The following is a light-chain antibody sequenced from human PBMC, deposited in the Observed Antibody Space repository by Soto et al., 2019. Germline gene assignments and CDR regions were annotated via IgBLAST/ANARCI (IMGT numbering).Light chain of an antibody. CDR1: SSDVGGYNR. CDR2: EVS. CDR3: SSYTSSITWV. Sequence: QSVLTQPPSVSGSPGQSVTISCTGTSSDVGGYNRVSWYQQPPGTAPKLMIYEVSNRPSGVPDRFSGSKSGNTASLTISGLQAEDEADYYCSSYTSSITWVFGGGTKLTVL. V-gene: IGLV2-18*02. J-gene: IGLJ3*02.